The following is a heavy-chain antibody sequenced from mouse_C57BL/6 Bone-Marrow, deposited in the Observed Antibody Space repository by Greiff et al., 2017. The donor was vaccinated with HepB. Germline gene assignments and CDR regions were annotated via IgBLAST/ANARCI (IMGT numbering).Heavy chain of an antibody. CDR3: ASLYGNYGAY. D-gene: IGHD2-1*01. V-gene: IGHV7-3*01. CDR1: GFTFTAYY. CDR2: IRNKANGYTT. Sequence: EVKLVESGGGLVQPGGSLSPSCAASGFTFTAYYMSWVRQPPGKALEWLGFIRNKANGYTTEYSASVKGRFTISRDNSQSILYLQMNALRAEDSATYYCASLYGNYGAYWGQGTLVTVSA. J-gene: IGHJ3*01.